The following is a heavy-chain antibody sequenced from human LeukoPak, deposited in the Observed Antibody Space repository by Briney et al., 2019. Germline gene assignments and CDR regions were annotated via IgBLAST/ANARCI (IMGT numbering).Heavy chain of an antibody. J-gene: IGHJ4*02. V-gene: IGHV3-33*01. CDR3: ARDRIVGATRGGDFDY. CDR2: IWYDGSNK. D-gene: IGHD1-26*01. CDR1: RFIFSRYG. Sequence: GGSLRLSCAASRFIFSRYGMHWVRQAPGKGLEWVAVIWYDGSNKDYADSVKGRFTISRDNSNNTLYLQMNSLRAEDTAVYYCARDRIVGATRGGDFDYWGQGTMVTVSP.